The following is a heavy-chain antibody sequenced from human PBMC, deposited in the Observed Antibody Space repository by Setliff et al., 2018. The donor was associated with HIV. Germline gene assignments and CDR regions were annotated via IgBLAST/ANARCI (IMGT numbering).Heavy chain of an antibody. Sequence: PSETLSRTCTVSGYSISSGYYWGWIRQPPGKGLEWIGSIYHSGITYYNSSLKSRVTISVDTSKNQFSLNLTSVTAADTAVYYCARLGYSGSLVGAFDIWGQGTMVTVSS. D-gene: IGHD1-26*01. CDR2: IYHSGIT. CDR3: ARLGYSGSLVGAFDI. CDR1: GYSISSGYY. J-gene: IGHJ3*02. V-gene: IGHV4-38-2*02.